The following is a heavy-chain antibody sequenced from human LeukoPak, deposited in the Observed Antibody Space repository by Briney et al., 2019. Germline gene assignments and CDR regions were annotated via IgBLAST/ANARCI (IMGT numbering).Heavy chain of an antibody. D-gene: IGHD6-13*01. CDR2: FDPEDGET. J-gene: IGHJ6*03. Sequence: ASVKVSCKVSGYTLTELSMHWVRQAPGKGLEWMGGFDPEDGETIYAQKFQGRVTMTEDTSTDTAYMELSSLRSEDTAVYYCATFIIAAARDYYYMDVWGKGTTVTVSS. CDR1: GYTLTELS. CDR3: ATFIIAAARDYYYMDV. V-gene: IGHV1-24*01.